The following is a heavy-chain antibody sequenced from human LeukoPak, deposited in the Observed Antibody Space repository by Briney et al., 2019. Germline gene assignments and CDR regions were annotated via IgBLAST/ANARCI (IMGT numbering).Heavy chain of an antibody. Sequence: GGSLRLSCAASGFSFSSYAMNWVRQAPGQGLEWVSGISGRGDGTYYADSVRGRFTISRDNSKNTLYLQVNRLRAGDTAVYYCAKDRASPGFNLFDPWGQGTLVTVSS. D-gene: IGHD5-12*01. CDR3: AKDRASPGFNLFDP. J-gene: IGHJ5*02. CDR1: GFSFSSYA. V-gene: IGHV3-23*01. CDR2: ISGRGDGT.